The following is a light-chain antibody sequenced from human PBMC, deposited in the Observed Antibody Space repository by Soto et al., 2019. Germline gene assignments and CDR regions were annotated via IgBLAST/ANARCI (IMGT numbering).Light chain of an antibody. V-gene: IGKV1-39*01. CDR1: QTVTSY. CDR3: QQSYRFPKT. CDR2: AAS. Sequence: DVQMTQSPSSLSASVGDSLTLTCRASQTVTSYLNWYQQKPGKAPKLLIYAASTLQSGVPSRFSGSGSGTEFTLTIISLQPEDFATYYCQQSYRFPKTFGPATQVDIK. J-gene: IGKJ1*01.